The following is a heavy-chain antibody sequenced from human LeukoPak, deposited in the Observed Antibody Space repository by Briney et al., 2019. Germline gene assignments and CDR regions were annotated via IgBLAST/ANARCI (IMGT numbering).Heavy chain of an antibody. D-gene: IGHD3-3*01. CDR3: ARVNYDFWSGYLGVLGY. Sequence: GSLRLSCAASGFTFSSYEMNWVRPAPGKGLGWVSYISISGSTIYYADSVKGRFTISRDNAKNSLYLQMNSLRAEDTAVYYCARVNYDFWSGYLGVLGYWGQGTLVTVSS. V-gene: IGHV3-48*03. CDR2: ISISGSTI. J-gene: IGHJ4*02. CDR1: GFTFSSYE.